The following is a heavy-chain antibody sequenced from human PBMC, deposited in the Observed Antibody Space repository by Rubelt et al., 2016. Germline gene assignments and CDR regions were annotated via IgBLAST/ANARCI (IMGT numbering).Heavy chain of an antibody. J-gene: IGHJ4*02. V-gene: IGHV3-23*01. D-gene: IGHD6-13*01. Sequence: YYADSVKGRFTVSRDNSKNTLYLQMNSLRAEDTAIYYCARVAAAGIFDYWGQGTLVTVSS. CDR3: ARVAAAGIFDY.